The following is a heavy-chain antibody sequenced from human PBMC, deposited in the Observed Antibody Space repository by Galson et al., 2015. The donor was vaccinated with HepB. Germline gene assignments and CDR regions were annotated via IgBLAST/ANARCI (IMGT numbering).Heavy chain of an antibody. V-gene: IGHV1-18*04. CDR2: ISAYNGNT. D-gene: IGHD6-19*01. Sequence: SVKVSCKASGYTFTGYGISWVRQAPGQGLEWMGWISAYNGNTNYAQKLQGRVTKTTDTSTSTAYMELRSLRSDDTAVYYCARVRRGSIAVAGIYWGQGTLVTVSS. J-gene: IGHJ4*02. CDR1: GYTFTGYG. CDR3: ARVRRGSIAVAGIY.